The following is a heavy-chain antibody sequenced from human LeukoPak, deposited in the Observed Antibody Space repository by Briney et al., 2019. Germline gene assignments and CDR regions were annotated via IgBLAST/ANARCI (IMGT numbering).Heavy chain of an antibody. CDR3: ARDDVWGSYRYIL. D-gene: IGHD3-16*02. CDR1: GYTFTGYY. Sequence: GASVKVSCKASGYTFTGYYMHWVRQAPGQGREWMGWINPNSGGTNYAQKFQGRVTMTRDTSISTACMELSRLRSDDTAVYYCARDDVWGSYRYILWGQGTLVTVSS. CDR2: INPNSGGT. V-gene: IGHV1-2*02. J-gene: IGHJ4*02.